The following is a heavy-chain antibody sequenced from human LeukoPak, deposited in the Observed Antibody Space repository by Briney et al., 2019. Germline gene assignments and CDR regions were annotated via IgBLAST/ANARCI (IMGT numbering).Heavy chain of an antibody. CDR3: ARGRPQNIVVVPAAIGFDP. CDR2: INTDGSST. D-gene: IGHD2-2*02. CDR1: GFTFSSYW. V-gene: IGHV3-74*01. J-gene: IGHJ5*02. Sequence: GGSLRLSCAASGFTFSSYWMHWVRQAPGKGLVWVSRINTDGSSTSYADSVKGRFTISRDNAKNTLYLQMNSLRAEDTAVYYCARGRPQNIVVVPAAIGFDPWGQGTLVTVSS.